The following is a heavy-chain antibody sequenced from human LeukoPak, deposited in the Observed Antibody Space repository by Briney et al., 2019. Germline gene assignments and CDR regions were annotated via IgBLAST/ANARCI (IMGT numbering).Heavy chain of an antibody. V-gene: IGHV4-39*01. J-gene: IGHJ4*02. CDR1: GGSISSTSYY. D-gene: IGHD5-24*01. Sequence: PSETLSLTCSVSGGSISSTSYYWGWIRQPPGKGLEWIGSVYYSGSTYYNPSLKSRVTISVDTSKNQFSLKLSSVTAADTAVYYCARHSYGWLQLPLGGLDYWGQGTLVTVSS. CDR3: ARHSYGWLQLPLGGLDY. CDR2: VYYSGST.